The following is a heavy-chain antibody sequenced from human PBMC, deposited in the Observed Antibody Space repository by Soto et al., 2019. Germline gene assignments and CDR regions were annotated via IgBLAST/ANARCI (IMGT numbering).Heavy chain of an antibody. J-gene: IGHJ6*02. D-gene: IGHD4-17*01. V-gene: IGHV3-23*01. CDR1: GFTFSSYA. Sequence: GGSLRLSCAASGFTFSSYAMSWVRQAPGKGLEWVSAISGSGGSTYYADSVKGRFTISRDNSKNTLYLQMNSLRAEDTAVYYCAKERHDYGDYSDYYGMDVWGQGTTVTVSS. CDR3: AKERHDYGDYSDYYGMDV. CDR2: ISGSGGST.